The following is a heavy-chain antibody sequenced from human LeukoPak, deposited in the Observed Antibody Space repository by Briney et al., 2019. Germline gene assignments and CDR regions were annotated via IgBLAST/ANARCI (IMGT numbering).Heavy chain of an antibody. CDR2: TSAYNGNT. CDR3: ARDTLILVRGVSPSGY. V-gene: IGHV1-18*01. Sequence: GAPVKVSCKASGYTFTSYGISWVRQAPGQGLEWMGWTSAYNGNTNYAQKLQGRVTMTTDTSTSTAYMELRSLRSDDTAVYYCARDTLILVRGVSPSGYWGQGTLVTVSS. D-gene: IGHD3-10*01. J-gene: IGHJ4*02. CDR1: GYTFTSYG.